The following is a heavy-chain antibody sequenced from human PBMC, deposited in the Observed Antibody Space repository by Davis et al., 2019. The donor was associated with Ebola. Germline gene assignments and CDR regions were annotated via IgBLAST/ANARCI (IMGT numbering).Heavy chain of an antibody. CDR1: GFTFSSYG. Sequence: PGGSLRLSCAASGFTFSSYGMHWVRQAPGKGLEWVAVISYDGSNKYYADSVKGRFTISRDNSKNTLYLQMNSLRAEDTAVYYCARDSDDYSFDYWGQGTLVTVSS. CDR2: ISYDGSNK. D-gene: IGHD4-11*01. J-gene: IGHJ4*02. CDR3: ARDSDDYSFDY. V-gene: IGHV3-30*03.